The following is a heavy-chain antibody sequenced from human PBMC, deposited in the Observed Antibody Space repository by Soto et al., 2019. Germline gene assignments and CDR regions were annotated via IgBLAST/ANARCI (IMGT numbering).Heavy chain of an antibody. V-gene: IGHV1-58*01. J-gene: IGHJ6*02. CDR2: IVVGSGNT. D-gene: IGHD5-18*01. CDR3: AAPALSVYSYGSFPAKSYYYYGMDV. Sequence: GASVKVSCKASGFTFTSSAVQWVRQARGQRLEWIGWIVVGSGNTNYAQKFQERVTITRDMSTSTAYMELSSLRSEDTAVYYCAAPALSVYSYGSFPAKSYYYYGMDVWGQGTTVTVSS. CDR1: GFTFTSSA.